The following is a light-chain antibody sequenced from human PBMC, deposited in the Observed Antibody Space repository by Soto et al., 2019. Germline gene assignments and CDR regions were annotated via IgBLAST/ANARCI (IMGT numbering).Light chain of an antibody. J-gene: IGLJ3*02. CDR2: EVS. Sequence: QSALTQPPSASGSPGQSVTISCTGTSSDVGDYNYVSWYQQHPGKAPKLMIYEVSKRPSGVPDRSSGSKSGNTASLTVSGLQAEDESDYYCSSYAGSNNWVFGGGTKVAVL. CDR3: SSYAGSNNWV. CDR1: SSDVGDYNY. V-gene: IGLV2-8*01.